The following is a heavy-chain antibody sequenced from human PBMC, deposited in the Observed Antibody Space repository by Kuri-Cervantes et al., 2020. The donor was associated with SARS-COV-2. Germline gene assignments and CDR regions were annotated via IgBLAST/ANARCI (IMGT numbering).Heavy chain of an antibody. V-gene: IGHV3-23*01. D-gene: IGHD3-10*01. CDR1: GFTFNNYA. CDR2: ISGDGDRA. CDR3: AKDKGFGELFFDY. Sequence: GGSLRLSCTASGFTFNNYAMRWVRQAPGKGLEWVSGISGDGDRADYADSVKGRFTISRDNSKNVLYLQMNSLRAEDTAVYYCAKDKGFGELFFDYWGQGTLVTVSS. J-gene: IGHJ4*02.